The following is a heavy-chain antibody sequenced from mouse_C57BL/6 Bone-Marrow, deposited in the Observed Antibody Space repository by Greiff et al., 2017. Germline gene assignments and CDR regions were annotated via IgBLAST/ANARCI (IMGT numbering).Heavy chain of an antibody. J-gene: IGHJ2*01. V-gene: IGHV5-4*01. CDR1: GFTFSSYA. Sequence: EVKLVESGGGLVKPGGSLQLSCAASGFTFSSYAMSWVRQTPEKRLEWVATISDGGSYTYYPDNVKGRFTISRDNAKNNLYLQMSHLKSEDTAMYYCARDDVSFDYWGQGTTLTVSS. CDR3: ARDDVSFDY. D-gene: IGHD2-3*01. CDR2: ISDGGSYT.